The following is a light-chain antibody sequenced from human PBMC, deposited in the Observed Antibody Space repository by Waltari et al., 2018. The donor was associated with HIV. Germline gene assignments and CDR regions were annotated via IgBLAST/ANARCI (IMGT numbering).Light chain of an antibody. CDR2: SAS. Sequence: DIRITQSPSSLSASVGDRITITCRASQDIGSSLAWYQQRPGTVPKLVICSASSLQSGVSSRFSGSGSGTYFTLTISSLQPEDAATYFCQKYNSAPHTFGQGTRVEI. V-gene: IGKV1-27*01. CDR3: QKYNSAPHT. J-gene: IGKJ1*01. CDR1: QDIGSS.